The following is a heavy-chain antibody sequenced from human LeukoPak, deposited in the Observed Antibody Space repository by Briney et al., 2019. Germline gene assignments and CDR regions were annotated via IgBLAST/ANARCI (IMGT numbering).Heavy chain of an antibody. CDR3: ARCIAVGPYGPVDY. J-gene: IGHJ4*02. V-gene: IGHV1-2*02. Sequence: ASVKVSCKASGYTFTGYYMHWVRQAPGQGLEWMGWINPNSGGTNYAQKFQGRVTMTRDTSISTAYMELSRLRSDDTAVYYCARCIAVGPYGPVDYWGQGTLVTVSS. CDR2: INPNSGGT. CDR1: GYTFTGYY. D-gene: IGHD6-19*01.